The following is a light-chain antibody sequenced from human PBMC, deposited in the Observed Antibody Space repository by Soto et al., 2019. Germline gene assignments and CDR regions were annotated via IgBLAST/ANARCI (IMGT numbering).Light chain of an antibody. CDR2: GAS. J-gene: IGKJ1*01. V-gene: IGKV3-20*01. Sequence: EIVMTQSPATLSVSPGERATLSCRASQSVNIYLAWYQQKPGQAPRLLIFGASYRATGIPDRFSGSGSGTGFTLTISRLEPEDFAVYYCQQYGSSPWTFGQGTKVDIK. CDR3: QQYGSSPWT. CDR1: QSVNIY.